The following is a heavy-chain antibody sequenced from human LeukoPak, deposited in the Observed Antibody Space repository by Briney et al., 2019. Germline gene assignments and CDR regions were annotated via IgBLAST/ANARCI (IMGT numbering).Heavy chain of an antibody. CDR1: GFIFDNYA. Sequence: PGGSLRLSCAAPGFIFDNYAIHCVRQAPGKGLEWVSLISGDGGSTFYADSVRGRFTISRDNTRKSPSLQMSSLRSEDTALYYCAREGETSGWYDYWGQGTLVTVSS. CDR3: AREGETSGWYDY. J-gene: IGHJ4*02. V-gene: IGHV3-43*02. CDR2: ISGDGGST. D-gene: IGHD6-19*01.